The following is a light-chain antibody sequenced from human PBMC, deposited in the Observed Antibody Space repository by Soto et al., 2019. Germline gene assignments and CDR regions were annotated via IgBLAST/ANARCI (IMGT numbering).Light chain of an antibody. CDR2: DAS. CDR1: QSISSW. Sequence: DIQMTQAPSTLSASVGDKVTITWRASQSISSWLAWYQQKPGKAPKLLIYDASSLESGVPSRFRGSGSGTEFTLTISSLQPDDFATYYCQQYNSYPLTFGGGTKVDIK. CDR3: QQYNSYPLT. V-gene: IGKV1-5*01. J-gene: IGKJ4*01.